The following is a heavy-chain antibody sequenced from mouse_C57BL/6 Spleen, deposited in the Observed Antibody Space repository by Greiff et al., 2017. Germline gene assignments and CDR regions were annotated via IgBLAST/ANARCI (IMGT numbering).Heavy chain of an antibody. V-gene: IGHV1-82*01. CDR3: ARYYYGSSSFDY. Sequence: QVQLQQSGPELVKPGASVKISCKASGYAFSTSWMNWVKQRPGKGLEWIGRIYPGDGDTNYNGKFKGTATLTADKSSSTTYMQLSSLTSEDSAVYFCARYYYGSSSFDYWGQGTTLTVSS. CDR1: GYAFSTSW. J-gene: IGHJ2*01. CDR2: IYPGDGDT. D-gene: IGHD1-1*01.